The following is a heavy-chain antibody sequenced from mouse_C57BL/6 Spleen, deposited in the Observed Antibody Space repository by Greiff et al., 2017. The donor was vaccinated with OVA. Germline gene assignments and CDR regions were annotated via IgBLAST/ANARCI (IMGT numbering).Heavy chain of an antibody. CDR2: IDPSDSYT. CDR1: GYTFTRYW. Sequence: QQSCKASGYTFTRYWMQWVKQRPGQGLEWIGEIDPSDSYTNYNQKFKGKATLTVDTSSSTAYMQLSSLTSEDSAVYYCALNWGAWFAYWGQGTLVTVSA. J-gene: IGHJ3*01. CDR3: ALNWGAWFAY. V-gene: IGHV1-50*01. D-gene: IGHD4-1*01.